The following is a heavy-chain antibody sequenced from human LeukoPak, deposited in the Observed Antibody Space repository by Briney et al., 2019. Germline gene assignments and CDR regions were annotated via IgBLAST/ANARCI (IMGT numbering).Heavy chain of an antibody. D-gene: IGHD5-12*01. CDR1: GFTFDDYG. CDR2: ISGSGGST. Sequence: GGSLRLSCAASGFTFDDYGMSWVRQAPGKGLEWVSAISGSGGSTYYADSVKGRFTISRDNSKNTLYLQMNSLRAEDTAVYYCAKDRGYSGYDAFDYWGQGTLVTVSS. J-gene: IGHJ4*02. V-gene: IGHV3-23*01. CDR3: AKDRGYSGYDAFDY.